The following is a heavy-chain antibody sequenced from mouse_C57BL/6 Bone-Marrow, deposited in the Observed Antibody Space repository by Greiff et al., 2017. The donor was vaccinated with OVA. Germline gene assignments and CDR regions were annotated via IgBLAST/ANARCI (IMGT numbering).Heavy chain of an antibody. J-gene: IGHJ4*01. Sequence: EVNLVESGGGLVQPGGSLSLSCAASGFTFTDYYMSWVRQPPGKALEWLGFIRNKANGYTTEYSASVKGRFTISRDNSQSILYLQMNALRAEDSATYYCASLYYYGSSSCAMDYWGQGTSVTVSS. CDR1: GFTFTDYY. D-gene: IGHD1-1*01. CDR2: IRNKANGYTT. CDR3: ASLYYYGSSSCAMDY. V-gene: IGHV7-3*01.